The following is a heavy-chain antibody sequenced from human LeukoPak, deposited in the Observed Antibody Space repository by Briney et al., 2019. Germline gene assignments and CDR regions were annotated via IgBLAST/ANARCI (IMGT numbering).Heavy chain of an antibody. D-gene: IGHD5-18*01. V-gene: IGHV3-74*01. CDR2: INSDGSNT. CDR1: GFTFSSYW. Sequence: GGSLRLSCAASGFTFSSYWMHWVRQAPGKGLVWVSCINSDGSNTNYADSVKGRFTISRDNAKNTLYLQMNSLRAEDTAVYYCASLTRGASYGSYFDYWGQGTLVTVSS. CDR3: ASLTRGASYGSYFDY. J-gene: IGHJ4*02.